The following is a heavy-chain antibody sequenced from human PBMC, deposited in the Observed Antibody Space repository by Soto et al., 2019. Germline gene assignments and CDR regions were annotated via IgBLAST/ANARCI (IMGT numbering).Heavy chain of an antibody. J-gene: IGHJ5*02. V-gene: IGHV4-34*01. CDR1: GGSFSGYY. CDR3: ARVLRYFDWLSSGWFDP. Sequence: PSETLSLTCAVYGGSFSGYYWSWIRQPPGKGLEWIGEINHSGSTNYNPSLKSRVTISVDTSKNQFSLKLSSVTAADTAVYYCARVLRYFDWLSSGWFDPWGQGTLVTVSS. CDR2: INHSGST. D-gene: IGHD3-9*01.